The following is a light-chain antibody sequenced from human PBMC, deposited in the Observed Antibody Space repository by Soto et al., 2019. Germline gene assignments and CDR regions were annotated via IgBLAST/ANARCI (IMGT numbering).Light chain of an antibody. CDR2: DAF. Sequence: EIVLTQSPATLSLSPGERATLSCRASQSVRNYLAWYQQKPGQAPRLLIYDAFNRATGIPARFSGSGSGTDFTLTISRLEPEDFAVYYCQQRSNWAFTFGPGTKVDIK. J-gene: IGKJ3*01. CDR1: QSVRNY. V-gene: IGKV3-11*01. CDR3: QQRSNWAFT.